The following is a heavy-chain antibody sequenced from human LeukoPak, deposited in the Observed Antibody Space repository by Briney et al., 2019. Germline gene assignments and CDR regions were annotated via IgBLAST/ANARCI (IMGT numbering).Heavy chain of an antibody. J-gene: IGHJ4*02. CDR2: ISAYNGNT. CDR3: ASPYYYESSGYPFGY. Sequence: ASVKVSCKASGYTFTYYGISWVRQAPGQGLEWMGWISAYNGNTNYAQKLQGRVTMTTDTSTSTAYMELRSLRSDDTVVYYCASPYYYESSGYPFGYWGQGTLVTVSS. CDR1: GYTFTYYG. V-gene: IGHV1-18*01. D-gene: IGHD3-22*01.